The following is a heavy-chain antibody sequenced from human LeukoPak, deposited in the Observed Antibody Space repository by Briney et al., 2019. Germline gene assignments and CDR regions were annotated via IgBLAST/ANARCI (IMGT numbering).Heavy chain of an antibody. V-gene: IGHV4-34*01. CDR2: INHSGGT. J-gene: IGHJ4*02. Sequence: SETLSLTCAVYGGSFSGYYWSWIRQPPGKGLEWIGEINHSGGTNYNPSLKSRVTISVDTSKNQFSLKLSSVTAADTAVYYCARRRGYSGSYHLTVWGQGTLVTVSS. CDR3: ARRRGYSGSYHLTV. D-gene: IGHD1-26*01. CDR1: GGSFSGYY.